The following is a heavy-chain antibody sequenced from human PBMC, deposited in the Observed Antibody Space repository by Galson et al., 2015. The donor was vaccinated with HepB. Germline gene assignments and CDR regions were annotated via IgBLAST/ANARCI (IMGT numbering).Heavy chain of an antibody. CDR1: GFTFSSYA. Sequence: SLRLSCAASGFTFSSYAMHWVRQAPGKGLEWVAVISYDGSNKYYADSVKGRFTISRDNSKNTLYLQMNSLRAEDTAVYYCARAPYYYDSSGAYYFDYWGQGTLVTVSS. CDR2: ISYDGSNK. J-gene: IGHJ4*02. V-gene: IGHV3-30-3*01. D-gene: IGHD3-22*01. CDR3: ARAPYYYDSSGAYYFDY.